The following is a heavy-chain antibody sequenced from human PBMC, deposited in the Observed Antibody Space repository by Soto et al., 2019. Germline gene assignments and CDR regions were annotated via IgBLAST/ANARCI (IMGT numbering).Heavy chain of an antibody. CDR3: AREGDDLGFPYGMDV. CDR1: GFTFSSYA. CDR2: ISYDGSNK. V-gene: IGHV3-30-3*01. Sequence: PGGSLRLSCAASGFTFSSYAMHWVRQAPGKGLEWVAVISYDGSNKYYADSVKGRFTISRDNSKNTLYLQMNSLRAEDTAVYYCAREGDDLGFPYGMDVWGQGTTVTVSS. D-gene: IGHD5-12*01. J-gene: IGHJ6*02.